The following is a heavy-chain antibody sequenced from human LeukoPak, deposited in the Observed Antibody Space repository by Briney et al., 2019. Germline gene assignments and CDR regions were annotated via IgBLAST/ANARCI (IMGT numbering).Heavy chain of an antibody. V-gene: IGHV1-18*01. CDR2: VSTYNSET. J-gene: IGHJ5*02. D-gene: IGHD1-20*01. Sequence: GASVKVSCKASGYRFSSNGISWVRQAPGQGLEWVGWVSTYNSETNYAPKFQGRVAMTKDTFTSTVYMELRSLRTDDTAVYYCALDNWNEFDPWGQGTQVTVSS. CDR3: ALDNWNEFDP. CDR1: GYRFSSNG.